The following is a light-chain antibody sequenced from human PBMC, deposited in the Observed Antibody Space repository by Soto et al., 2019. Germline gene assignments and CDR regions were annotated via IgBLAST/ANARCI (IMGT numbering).Light chain of an antibody. CDR1: SSNIGSNS. V-gene: IGLV1-44*01. J-gene: IGLJ2*01. CDR3: LAWDDSLNGLV. Sequence: QSVLTQAPAASGTPGQKVTISCSGSSSNIGSNSVSWYQQLTGKATRLLIYSNSQRPSGAPDRFSGSKSGTSASLAISGLQSEDEADYFCLAWDDSLNGLVFGGVTQLTVL. CDR2: SNS.